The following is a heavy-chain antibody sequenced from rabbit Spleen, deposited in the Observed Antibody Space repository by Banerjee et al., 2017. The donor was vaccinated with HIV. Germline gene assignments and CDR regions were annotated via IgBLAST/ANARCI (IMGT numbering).Heavy chain of an antibody. J-gene: IGHJ4*01. D-gene: IGHD4-2*01. CDR1: GFSFSNRYY. CDR3: ARSGYAGWGGDGDLTGNKL. V-gene: IGHV1S40*01. Sequence: QSLEESGGDLVKPGASLTLTCTASGFSFSNRYYICWVRQAPGKGLEWIACIYISSGSTYYASWAKGRFTISRTSSTTVTLQMTSLTAADMATYFCARSGYAGWGGDGDLTGNKLWGPGTLVTVS. CDR2: IYISSGST.